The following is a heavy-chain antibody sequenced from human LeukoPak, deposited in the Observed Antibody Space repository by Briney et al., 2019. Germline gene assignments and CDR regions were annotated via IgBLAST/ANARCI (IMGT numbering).Heavy chain of an antibody. CDR1: GFTFSSYG. V-gene: IGHV3-30*02. J-gene: IGHJ3*02. Sequence: PGGSLRLSCAASGFTFSSYGMHWVRQTPGKGLEWVAFIRYDGSNRYYADSVKGRFTISRDNSKNTLYLQMNSLRAEDTAVYYCANPPFRANYDFWSGYPPKPQNIAFDIWGQGTMVTVSS. CDR2: IRYDGSNR. D-gene: IGHD3-3*01. CDR3: ANPPFRANYDFWSGYPPKPQNIAFDI.